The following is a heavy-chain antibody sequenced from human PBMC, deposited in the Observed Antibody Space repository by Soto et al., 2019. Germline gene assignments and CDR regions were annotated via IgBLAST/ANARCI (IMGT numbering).Heavy chain of an antibody. D-gene: IGHD1-26*01. V-gene: IGHV4-59*08. CDR1: GGSISSYY. CDR3: ARRWGAAFDY. J-gene: IGHJ4*02. CDR2: IYYCGST. Sequence: SETLSLTCTVSGGSISSYYWSWIRQPPGKGLEWIGYIYYCGSTNYNPSLKSRVTISVDTSKNQFSLKLSSVTAADTAVYYCARRWGAAFDYWGQGTLVTVSS.